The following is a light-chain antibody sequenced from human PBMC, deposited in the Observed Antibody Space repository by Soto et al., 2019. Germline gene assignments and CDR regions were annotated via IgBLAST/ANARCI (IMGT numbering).Light chain of an antibody. Sequence: EVVLTQSPGTLSLSPGERATLSCRATQSVTSNYLAWYQQKPGQAPRLLIYGASSRASDIPARFSGSGSGTDFNITISRLEPEDFALYSFQQYVTLPVTFGQGTKLEIK. CDR3: QQYVTLPVT. CDR2: GAS. V-gene: IGKV3-20*01. J-gene: IGKJ2*01. CDR1: QSVTSNY.